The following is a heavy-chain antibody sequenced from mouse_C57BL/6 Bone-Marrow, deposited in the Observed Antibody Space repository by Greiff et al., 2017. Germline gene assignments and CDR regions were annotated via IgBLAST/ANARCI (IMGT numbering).Heavy chain of an antibody. CDR2: ISSGSSTI. Sequence: EVQGVESGGGLVKPGGSLKLSCAASGFTFSDYGMHWVRQAPEKGLEWVAYISSGSSTIYYADTVKGRFTITRDNSKNTLFLQMTRLRSEDTAMYYCARLETVVATRYFDVWGTGTTVTVSS. V-gene: IGHV5-17*01. D-gene: IGHD1-1*01. CDR1: GFTFSDYG. J-gene: IGHJ1*03. CDR3: ARLETVVATRYFDV.